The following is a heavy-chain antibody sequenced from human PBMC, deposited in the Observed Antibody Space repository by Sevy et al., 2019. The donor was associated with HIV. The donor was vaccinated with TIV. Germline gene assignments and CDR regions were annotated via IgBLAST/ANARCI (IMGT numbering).Heavy chain of an antibody. J-gene: IGHJ4*02. Sequence: GRSLRLSCAASGFTFSSYAMHWVRQAPGKGLEWVAVISYDGSNKYYADSVKGRFTISRDNSKNMLYLQMNSLRAEDTAVYYCARGSYSSGHYWGQGTLVTVSS. V-gene: IGHV3-30-3*01. D-gene: IGHD3-22*01. CDR2: ISYDGSNK. CDR3: ARGSYSSGHY. CDR1: GFTFSSYA.